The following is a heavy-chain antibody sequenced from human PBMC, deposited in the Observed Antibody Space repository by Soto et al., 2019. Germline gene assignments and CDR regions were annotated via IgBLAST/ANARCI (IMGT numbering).Heavy chain of an antibody. J-gene: IGHJ4*02. D-gene: IGHD3-9*01. Sequence: SETLSLTCTVTGGTISGYYWSWIRQAPGKGLEWIAYIYNSGTTNYNPSLKSRVTISEDSSKNQISLKLSSVTAADTAVYFCARLEGLATISYYFDFWGPGALVTVSS. CDR3: ARLEGLATISYYFDF. CDR1: GGTISGYY. V-gene: IGHV4-59*08. CDR2: IYNSGTT.